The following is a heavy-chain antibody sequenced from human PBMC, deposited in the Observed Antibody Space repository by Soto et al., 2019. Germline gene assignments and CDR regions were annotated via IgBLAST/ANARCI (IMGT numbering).Heavy chain of an antibody. CDR1: GYTLTNYY. Sequence: GASVKGSCQAPGYTLTNYYMQWGRQAPGQGLEWMGIINPSGGSTSYAQKFQGRVTMTRDTSTSTVYMELSSLRSEDTAVYYCARVPVTGYYYYGMDVWGQGTTVTVSS. CDR3: ARVPVTGYYYYGMDV. D-gene: IGHD5-18*01. CDR2: INPSGGST. J-gene: IGHJ6*02. V-gene: IGHV1-46*01.